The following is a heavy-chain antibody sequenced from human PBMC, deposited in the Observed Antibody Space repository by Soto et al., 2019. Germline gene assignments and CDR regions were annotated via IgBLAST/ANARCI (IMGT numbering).Heavy chain of an antibody. CDR1: GYSISSVYF. J-gene: IGHJ5*02. V-gene: IGHV4-38-2*02. Sequence: PSETLSLTCAVSGYSISSVYFWGCIRQPPGKGLEWIGSIYHSGSTYYNPSLKSRVTISVDTSKNQFSLKLSSVTAADTAVYYCARDPSCSGGSCYSPWDCWFDPWGQGTLVTVSS. CDR2: IYHSGST. D-gene: IGHD2-15*01. CDR3: ARDPSCSGGSCYSPWDCWFDP.